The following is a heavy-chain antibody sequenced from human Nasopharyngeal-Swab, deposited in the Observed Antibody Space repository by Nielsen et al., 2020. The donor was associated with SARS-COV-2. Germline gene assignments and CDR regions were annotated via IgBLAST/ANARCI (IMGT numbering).Heavy chain of an antibody. D-gene: IGHD5-12*01. V-gene: IGHV3-30-3*01. CDR1: GFTFSSYA. Sequence: GESLKISCEASGFTFSSYAMHWVRQARGKGLEWVAVISYDGSIKKSADSVEGRFTISRDNSKNTLYLQMNSLRTDDTAVYYCARGGSSGESSFDYWGQGTLVTVSA. J-gene: IGHJ4*02. CDR2: ISYDGSIK. CDR3: ARGGSSGESSFDY.